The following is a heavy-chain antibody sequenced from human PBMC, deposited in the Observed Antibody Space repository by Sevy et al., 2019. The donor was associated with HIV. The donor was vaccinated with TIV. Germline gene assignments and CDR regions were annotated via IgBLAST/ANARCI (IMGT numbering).Heavy chain of an antibody. J-gene: IGHJ4*02. Sequence: GESLRLSCAASGFPFSGYAMTWVRQAPGKGLEWVSAISGSGGSTYYADSVKGRFSISRDNSKNTLYLQMSSLRAEDTAVYFCAKGSVYDTSGYYYTLVAFDYWGQGTPVTVSS. CDR1: GFPFSGYA. CDR3: AKGSVYDTSGYYYTLVAFDY. V-gene: IGHV3-23*01. D-gene: IGHD3-22*01. CDR2: ISGSGGST.